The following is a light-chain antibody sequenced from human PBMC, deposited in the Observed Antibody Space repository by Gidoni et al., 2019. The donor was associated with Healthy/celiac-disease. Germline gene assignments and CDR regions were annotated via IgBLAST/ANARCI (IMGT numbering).Light chain of an antibody. Sequence: IALTQSPATLSLSPGERATLSCRASQRVSRYLAWYQQKPGQAPRFLIYDASNRATSIPARSSSSGSGTKETLTISSIVHEDDAVNYCQQRSNWHPYTFGQGTKLEIK. CDR3: QQRSNWHPYT. CDR2: DAS. V-gene: IGKV3-11*01. J-gene: IGKJ2*01. CDR1: QRVSRY.